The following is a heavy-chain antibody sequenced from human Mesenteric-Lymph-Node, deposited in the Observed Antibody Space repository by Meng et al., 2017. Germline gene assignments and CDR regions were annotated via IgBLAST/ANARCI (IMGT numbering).Heavy chain of an antibody. D-gene: IGHD3-10*01. Sequence: SETLSLTCPVSGGSISSYYWSWIRQPPGKGLEWFGYIYYSGSTNYNPSLKSRVTISVDTSNNQCSLKLSSVTPAATAVYYCARKGGYYYGTGNYYYYGMDVWGQGTTVTVSS. CDR2: IYYSGST. CDR1: GGSISSYY. V-gene: IGHV4-59*01. CDR3: ARKGGYYYGTGNYYYYGMDV. J-gene: IGHJ6*02.